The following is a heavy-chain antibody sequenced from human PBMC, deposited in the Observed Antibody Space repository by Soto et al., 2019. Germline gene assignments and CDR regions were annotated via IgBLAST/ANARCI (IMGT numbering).Heavy chain of an antibody. CDR2: ISDSGVNT. D-gene: IGHD6-6*01. CDR3: VKTGRLGHLVPTDY. J-gene: IGHJ4*02. V-gene: IGHV3-64D*06. CDR1: GFTFSSYV. Sequence: GSLRLSCSAAGFTFSSYVMYWVRQAPGKGLEYVSAISDSGVNTYYADSVKGRCTISRDNSNNTLFLQMSSLRTEDTAVYYCVKTGRLGHLVPTDYWGPGRMLTLST.